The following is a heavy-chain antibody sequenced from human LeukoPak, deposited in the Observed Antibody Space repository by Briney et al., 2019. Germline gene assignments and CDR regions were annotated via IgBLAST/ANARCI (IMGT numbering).Heavy chain of an antibody. CDR2: INPSGGST. J-gene: IGHJ4*02. V-gene: IGHV1-46*01. CDR1: GYTFTSYY. Sequence: ASVTVSCKASGYTFTSYYMHWVRQAPGQGLEWMGIINPSGGSTSYAQKFQGRVTMTRDTSTSTVYMELSSLRSEDTAVYYCARDQTHDYSIQTALDYWGQGTLVTVSS. CDR3: ARDQTHDYSIQTALDY. D-gene: IGHD4-11*01.